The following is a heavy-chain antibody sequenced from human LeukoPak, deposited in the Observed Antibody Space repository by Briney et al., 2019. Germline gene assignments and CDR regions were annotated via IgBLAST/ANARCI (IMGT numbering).Heavy chain of an antibody. J-gene: IGHJ4*02. V-gene: IGHV1-2*02. D-gene: IGHD2-15*01. CDR1: GYTFTGYY. CDR3: ARDSCSGGSCYPYYFDY. Sequence: GASVKVSCKASGYTFTGYYMHWVRQAPGQGLEWMGWINPNSGGTNYAQKFQGRVTMTRDTSISTAYMELSRLRSDDTAVYYCARDSCSGGSCYPYYFDYWGQGTLVTVPS. CDR2: INPNSGGT.